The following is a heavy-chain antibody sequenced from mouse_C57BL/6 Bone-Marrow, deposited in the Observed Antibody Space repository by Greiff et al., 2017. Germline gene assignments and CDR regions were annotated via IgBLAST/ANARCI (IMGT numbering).Heavy chain of an antibody. Sequence: VQRVESGPGLVAPSQSLSITCTVSGFSLTSYGVDWVRQSPGKGLEWLGVIWGVGSTNYNSALKSRLSISKDNSKSQVFLKMNSLQTDDTAMYYCASDIYYDYPFAYWGQGTLVTVSA. CDR2: IWGVGST. CDR3: ASDIYYDYPFAY. V-gene: IGHV2-6*01. CDR1: GFSLTSYG. D-gene: IGHD2-4*01. J-gene: IGHJ3*01.